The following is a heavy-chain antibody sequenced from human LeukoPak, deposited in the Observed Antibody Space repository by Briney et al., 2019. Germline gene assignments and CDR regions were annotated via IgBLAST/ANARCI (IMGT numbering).Heavy chain of an antibody. V-gene: IGHV4-59*01. CDR1: GGSISSYY. D-gene: IGHD2-15*01. J-gene: IGHJ4*02. CDR3: ARGSGGSAGVVDY. CDR2: IYYSGST. Sequence: PSETLSLTCTVSGGSISSYYWSWIRQPPGKGLEWIGYIYYSGSTNYNPSLKSRVTISVDTSKNQFSLKLSSVTAADTAVYYCARGSGGSAGVVDYWGQGTLVTVSS.